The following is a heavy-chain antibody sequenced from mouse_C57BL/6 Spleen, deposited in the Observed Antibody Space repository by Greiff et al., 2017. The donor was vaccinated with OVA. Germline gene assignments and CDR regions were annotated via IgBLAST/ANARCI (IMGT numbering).Heavy chain of an antibody. D-gene: IGHD2-5*01. Sequence: QVQLQQSGAELVRPGSSVKLSCKASGYTFTSYWMHWVKQRPIQGLEWIGNIDPSDSETHYNQKFKDKATLTVDKSSSTAYMQLSSLTSEDSAVYYCAREGAYYSNYDYWGQGTTLTVSS. CDR1: GYTFTSYW. CDR3: AREGAYYSNYDY. J-gene: IGHJ2*01. CDR2: IDPSDSET. V-gene: IGHV1-52*01.